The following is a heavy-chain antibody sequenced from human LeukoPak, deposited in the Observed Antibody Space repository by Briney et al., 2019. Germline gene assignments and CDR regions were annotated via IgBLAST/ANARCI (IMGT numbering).Heavy chain of an antibody. V-gene: IGHV3-21*01. CDR2: ISSSSSYI. Sequence: GGSLRLSCAASGLTFSSYSMNWVRQAPGKGLEWVSSISSSSSYIYYADSVKGRFTISRDNAKNSLYLQMNSLRAEDTAVYYCARDSSSWSFFDYWGQGTLVTVSS. D-gene: IGHD6-13*01. CDR1: GLTFSSYS. J-gene: IGHJ4*02. CDR3: ARDSSSWSFFDY.